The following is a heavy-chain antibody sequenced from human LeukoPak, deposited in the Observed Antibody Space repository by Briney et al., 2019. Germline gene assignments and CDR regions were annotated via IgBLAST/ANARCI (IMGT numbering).Heavy chain of an antibody. CDR2: LNPNTGAT. CDR3: ARVRSSGGFCDY. Sequence: ASVKVSCKASGYTFTNFYMHWVRQAPGQGLEWMGSLNPNTGATNYARRFQGRVTMTRDTSISTAYMELSRLRSDDTAVYYCARVRSSGGFCDYWGQGTLVTVSS. V-gene: IGHV1-2*02. CDR1: GYTFTNFY. D-gene: IGHD6-19*01. J-gene: IGHJ4*02.